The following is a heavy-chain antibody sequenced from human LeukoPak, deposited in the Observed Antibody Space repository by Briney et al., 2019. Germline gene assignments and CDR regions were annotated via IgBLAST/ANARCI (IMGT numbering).Heavy chain of an antibody. CDR1: GYTFTSYG. D-gene: IGHD3-9*01. CDR3: ARDSWGLRYFDWLSNNNWFDP. V-gene: IGHV1-18*01. Sequence: ASVKVSCKASGYTFTSYGISWVRQAPGQGLEWMGWISAYNGNTNYAQKLQGRVTMTTDTSTSTAYMELRSLRSDDTAVYYCARDSWGLRYFDWLSNNNWFDPWGQGTLVTVSS. CDR2: ISAYNGNT. J-gene: IGHJ5*02.